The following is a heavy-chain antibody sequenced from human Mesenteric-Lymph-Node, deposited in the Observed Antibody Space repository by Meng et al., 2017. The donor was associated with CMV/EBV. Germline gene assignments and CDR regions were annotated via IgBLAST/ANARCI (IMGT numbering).Heavy chain of an antibody. J-gene: IGHJ6*02. CDR3: ARGATLSYYYYGMDV. CDR1: GCSINSGYYY. CDR2: IYYSGST. D-gene: IGHD2-15*01. V-gene: IGHV4-61*01. Sequence: LRLSCTVSGCSINSGYYYWGWIRQPPGKGLEWIGYIYYSGSTNYNPSLKSRVTISVDTSKNQFSLKLSSVTAADTAVYYCARGATLSYYYYGMDVWGQGTTVTVSS.